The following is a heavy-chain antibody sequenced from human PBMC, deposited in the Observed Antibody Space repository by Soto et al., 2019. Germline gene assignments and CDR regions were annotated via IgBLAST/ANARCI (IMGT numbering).Heavy chain of an antibody. CDR3: ARGGSGTYHV. CDR2: TYYRGNT. Sequence: QGSGPGLVEASPTLDLPLTFFDCFVNGGWYFLDLIRPPPGKGLEWLGSTYYRGNTFYNPSLTSRGTISLDPSQRRVSLRVTSVTAADTAIYFCARGGSGTYHVWGQGTLVIVSS. D-gene: IGHD3-10*01. J-gene: IGHJ4*02. V-gene: IGHV4-31*02. CDR1: DCFVNGGWYF.